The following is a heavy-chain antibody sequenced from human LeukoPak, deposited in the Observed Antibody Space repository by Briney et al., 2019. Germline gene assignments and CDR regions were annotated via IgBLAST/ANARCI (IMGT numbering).Heavy chain of an antibody. CDR1: GYTFSSYY. CDR3: AKDAVSYGYYYFDY. V-gene: IGHV1-46*01. Sequence: ASVKVSCKASGYTFSSYYMHWVRQAPGQGLEWMGIINPSGSTTTYAQKFQGRVTMTRATSTSTVYIELSSLRAEDTAVYYCAKDAVSYGYYYFDYWGQGTLVTVSS. CDR2: INPSGSTT. J-gene: IGHJ4*02. D-gene: IGHD5-18*01.